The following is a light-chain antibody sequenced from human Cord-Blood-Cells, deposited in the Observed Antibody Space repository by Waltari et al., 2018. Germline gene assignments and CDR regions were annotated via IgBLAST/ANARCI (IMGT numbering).Light chain of an antibody. CDR3: QQYYSTPPWT. Sequence: DIQMTQSPSSLSASVGDRVTITCRASQGISNSLAWYQQKPGKAPKLLLYAASRLESGVPSRFSGSGSGTDYTLTISSLQPEDFATYDCQQYYSTPPWTFGQGTKVEIK. CDR2: AAS. CDR1: QGISNS. J-gene: IGKJ1*01. V-gene: IGKV1-NL1*01.